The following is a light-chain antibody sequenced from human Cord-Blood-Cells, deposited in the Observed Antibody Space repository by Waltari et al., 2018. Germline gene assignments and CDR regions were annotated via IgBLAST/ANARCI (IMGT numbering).Light chain of an antibody. Sequence: DIQKTQHPSSGSASVGDRVTITCRASQSISSYINWYQQKPGKAPKLLIYAASSLQSGVPSRFSGSGSGTDFTLTISSLQPEDFATYYCQQSYSTPLFTFGPGTKVDIK. CDR3: QQSYSTPLFT. V-gene: IGKV1-39*01. CDR2: AAS. CDR1: QSISSY. J-gene: IGKJ3*01.